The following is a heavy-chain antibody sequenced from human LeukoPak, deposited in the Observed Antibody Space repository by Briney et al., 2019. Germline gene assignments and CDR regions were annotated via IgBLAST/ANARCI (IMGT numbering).Heavy chain of an antibody. CDR2: INSDGSST. J-gene: IGHJ4*02. D-gene: IGHD1-26*01. CDR3: ARANSGSYTTVGLFDY. CDR1: GFTFSSYW. Sequence: GGSLRLSCAASGFTFSSYWMHWVRQAPGKGVVWVSRINSDGSSTSYADSVKGRFTISRDNAKNTLYLQMNSLRAEDTAVYYCARANSGSYTTVGLFDYWGQGTLVTVSS. V-gene: IGHV3-74*01.